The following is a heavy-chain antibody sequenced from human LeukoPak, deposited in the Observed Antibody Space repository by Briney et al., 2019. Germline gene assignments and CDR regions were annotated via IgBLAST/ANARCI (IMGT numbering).Heavy chain of an antibody. J-gene: IGHJ4*02. D-gene: IGHD1-1*01. CDR1: GFTLSSFD. CDR3: ARGQELDDGVFDS. V-gene: IGHV3-23*01. Sequence: GGSLRLSCAASGFTLSSFDMTWVRQAPGGGVEGGSTMRSKGENTYNGDSVKPRFTISRDNSKNSVYLQMNILRVEDTAIYYCARGQELDDGVFDSWGQGTLVTVSA. CDR2: MRSKGENT.